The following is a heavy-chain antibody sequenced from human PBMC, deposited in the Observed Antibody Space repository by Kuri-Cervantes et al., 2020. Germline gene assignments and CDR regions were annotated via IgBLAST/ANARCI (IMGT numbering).Heavy chain of an antibody. CDR3: ARDRDYFDY. J-gene: IGHJ4*02. V-gene: IGHV3-9*01. CDR2: ISWNSGSI. Sequence: SLKISCAASGFTFDDYAMHWVRQAPGKGLEWVSGISWNSGSIGYADSVKGRFTISRDNAKNSLYLQMNSLRAEDTALYYCARDRDYFDYWGQGTLVTVSS. CDR1: GFTFDDYA.